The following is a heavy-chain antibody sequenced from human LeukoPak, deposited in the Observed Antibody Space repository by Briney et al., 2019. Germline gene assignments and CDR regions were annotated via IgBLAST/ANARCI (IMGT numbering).Heavy chain of an antibody. Sequence: ASVKVSCKASGYTFTSYDINWVRQATGQGLEWMGWMNPNSGNTGYAQKFQGRVTITRNTSISTAYMELSSLRSEDTAVYYCAKAGRMVRGYYYYYMDVWGKGTTVTVSS. V-gene: IGHV1-8*03. CDR3: AKAGRMVRGYYYYYMDV. J-gene: IGHJ6*03. D-gene: IGHD6-13*01. CDR1: GYTFTSYD. CDR2: MNPNSGNT.